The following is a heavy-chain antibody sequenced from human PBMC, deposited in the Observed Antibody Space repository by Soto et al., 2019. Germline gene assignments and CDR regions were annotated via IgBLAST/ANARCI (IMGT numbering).Heavy chain of an antibody. V-gene: IGHV4-59*08. J-gene: IGHJ6*02. Sequence: SETLSLTCTVSGGSISSYYWSWIRQPPGKGLEWIGYIYYSGSTNYNPSLKSRVTISVDTSKNQFSLKLSSVTAADTAVYYCARTNHYYYYGMDVWGQGTTVTVSS. CDR1: GGSISSYY. CDR3: ARTNHYYYYGMDV. CDR2: IYYSGST.